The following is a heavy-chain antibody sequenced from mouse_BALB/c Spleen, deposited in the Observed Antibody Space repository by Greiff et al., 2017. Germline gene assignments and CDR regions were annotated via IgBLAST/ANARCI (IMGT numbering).Heavy chain of an antibody. D-gene: IGHD2-3*01. V-gene: IGHV2-4-1*01. CDR3: ARVSDGLDY. CDR2: IWSGGST. CDR1: GFSLTSYG. J-gene: IGHJ2*01. Sequence: VKLVESGPGLVQPSQSLSITCTVSGFSLTSYGVHWVRQSPGKGLEWLGVIWSGGSTDYNAAFISRLSISKDNSKSQVFFKMNSLQADDTAIYYCARVSDGLDYWGQGTTLTVSS.